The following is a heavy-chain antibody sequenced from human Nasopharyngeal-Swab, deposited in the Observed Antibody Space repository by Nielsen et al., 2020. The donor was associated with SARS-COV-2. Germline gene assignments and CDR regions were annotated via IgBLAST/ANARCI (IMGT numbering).Heavy chain of an antibody. CDR1: GGSISSYY. D-gene: IGHD4-17*01. CDR2: IYYSGNT. CDR3: ARETVGYGDYDTYEWFHRGVGWFDP. V-gene: IGHV4-59*12. J-gene: IGHJ5*02. Sequence: SETLSLTCTVSGGSISSYYWSWIRQPPGKGLEWIGYIYYSGNTNYNPSLKSRVTISVDTSKNQFSLKLSSVTAADTAVYYCARETVGYGDYDTYEWFHRGVGWFDPWGQGTLVTVSS.